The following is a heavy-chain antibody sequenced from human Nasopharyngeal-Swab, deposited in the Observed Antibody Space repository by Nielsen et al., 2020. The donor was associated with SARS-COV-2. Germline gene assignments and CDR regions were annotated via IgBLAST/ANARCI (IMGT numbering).Heavy chain of an antibody. CDR2: VNSDGSTK. D-gene: IGHD2-15*01. V-gene: IGHV3-74*01. CDR1: GFTFSSYW. CDR3: GRAGYYRIDY. J-gene: IGHJ4*02. Sequence: GESLKISCSASGFTFSSYWMQWVRQASGKGLEWVARVNSDGSTKNHADSLQGRFSISRDNVKNEVYLQVSGLRGEDTAVYYCGRAGYYRIDYWGQGTLVTVSS.